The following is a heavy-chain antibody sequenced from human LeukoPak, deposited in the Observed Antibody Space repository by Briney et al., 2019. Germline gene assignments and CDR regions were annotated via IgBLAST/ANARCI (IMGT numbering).Heavy chain of an antibody. V-gene: IGHV3-20*04. Sequence: GGSLRLSCAASGFTFDYYGMSWVRQAPGKGLELDSGINWNGGSTGYADSVKGRFTISRDNAKNSLYVQMNSLRAEDTALYYCARKEVDTAMVYYYYYYMDVWGKGTTVTVSS. J-gene: IGHJ6*03. CDR1: GFTFDYYG. CDR3: ARKEVDTAMVYYYYYYMDV. D-gene: IGHD5-18*01. CDR2: INWNGGST.